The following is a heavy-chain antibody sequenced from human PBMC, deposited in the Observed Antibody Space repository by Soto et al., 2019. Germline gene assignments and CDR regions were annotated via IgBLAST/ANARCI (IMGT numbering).Heavy chain of an antibody. D-gene: IGHD3-3*01. CDR3: VRGQPHRITIFEVVIRSYDYGMDV. J-gene: IGHJ6*02. V-gene: IGHV4-34*01. CDR1: DGSFTGYL. CDR2: INYRGST. Sequence: VQLQQWGAGLLKPSETLSLTCAVYDGSFTGYLWTWIRQTAGKGLEWIGEINYRGSTYYNPSLESRITMAVDTSKNQFSLKLSSVTAADTAVYFCVRGQPHRITIFEVVIRSYDYGMDVWGQGTTVTVSS.